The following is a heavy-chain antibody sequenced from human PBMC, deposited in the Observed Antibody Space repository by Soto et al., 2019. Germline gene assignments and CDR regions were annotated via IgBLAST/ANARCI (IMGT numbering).Heavy chain of an antibody. CDR2: IYPADSDT. Sequence: GESLKLSCKGSGYTFSSHWIGWVRQMPGRGLEWMGVIYPADSDTRYSPSFQGQVTISADKSINTAYLQWSDLKTSDTAMYYCARNDYNGDSVDSWGQGTLVTVSS. CDR3: ARNDYNGDSVDS. V-gene: IGHV5-51*01. D-gene: IGHD2-21*02. CDR1: GYTFSSHW. J-gene: IGHJ5*01.